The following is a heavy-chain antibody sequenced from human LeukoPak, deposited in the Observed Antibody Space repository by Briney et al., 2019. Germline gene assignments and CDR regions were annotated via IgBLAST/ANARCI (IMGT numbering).Heavy chain of an antibody. CDR1: GFTFHRYS. V-gene: IGHV3-7*03. J-gene: IGHJ4*02. D-gene: IGHD6-19*01. CDR2: IKFDESRE. Sequence: GGSLRLSCAGSGFTFHRYSMSWVRQAPGKGLEWVAFIKFDESREYYVASVKGRFTISRDNVKNTLYLQMNSLRAEDTAVYYCAKETVAAPPIDYWGQGTLVTVSS. CDR3: AKETVAAPPIDY.